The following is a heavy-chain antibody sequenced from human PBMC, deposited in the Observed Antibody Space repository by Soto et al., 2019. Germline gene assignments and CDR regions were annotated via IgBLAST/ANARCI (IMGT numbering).Heavy chain of an antibody. CDR3: ARGGYCSGGSCYGPASEYYYYYGMDV. J-gene: IGHJ6*02. V-gene: IGHV1-8*01. CDR1: GYTFTSYD. Sequence: ASVKVSCKASGYTFTSYDINWVRQATGQGLEWMGWMNPNSGNTGYAQKFQGRVTMTRNTSISTAYMERSSLRSEDTAVYYCARGGYCSGGSCYGPASEYYYYYGMDVWGQGTTVTVSS. D-gene: IGHD2-15*01. CDR2: MNPNSGNT.